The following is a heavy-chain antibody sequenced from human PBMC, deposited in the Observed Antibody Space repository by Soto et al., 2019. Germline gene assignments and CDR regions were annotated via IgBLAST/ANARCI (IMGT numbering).Heavy chain of an antibody. V-gene: IGHV4-61*01. D-gene: IGHD6-13*01. J-gene: IGHJ5*02. CDR1: GGSVISGSYY. CDR2: IYYSGST. CDR3: ARGAGSSWYFWFDP. Sequence: SETLSLTCTVSGGSVISGSYYWIWIRQPPGKGLEWIGYIYYSGSTNYNPSLKSRVTISVDTSKNQFSLKLSSVTAADTAVYYCARGAGSSWYFWFDPWGQGTLVTVSS.